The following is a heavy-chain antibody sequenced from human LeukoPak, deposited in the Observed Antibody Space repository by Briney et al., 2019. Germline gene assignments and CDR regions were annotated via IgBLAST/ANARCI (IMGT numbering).Heavy chain of an antibody. CDR3: ARRSSYYASGWFDP. J-gene: IGHJ5*02. D-gene: IGHD3-10*01. V-gene: IGHV4-39*01. Sequence: SETLSLTCNVSGGSIISSSYYWGWIRQPPGKGLEWIGSIYYSGSTYYNPSLKSRVTISVDTSKNQFSLKLSSVTAADTAVFYCARRSSYYASGWFDPWGQGTLVTVSS. CDR1: GGSIISSSYY. CDR2: IYYSGST.